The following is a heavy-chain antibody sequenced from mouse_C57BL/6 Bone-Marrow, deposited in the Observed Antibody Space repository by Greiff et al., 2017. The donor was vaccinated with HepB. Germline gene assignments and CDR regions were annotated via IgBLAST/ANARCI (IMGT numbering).Heavy chain of an antibody. CDR3: ARLTVRYAMDY. D-gene: IGHD1-1*01. J-gene: IGHJ4*01. Sequence: EVKLMESGGGLVQPGGSLKLSCAASGFTFSDYGMAWVRQAPRKGPEWVAFISNLAYSIYYADTVTGRFTISRENAKNTLYLEMSSLRSEDTALYYCARLTVRYAMDYWGQGTSVTVSS. CDR1: GFTFSDYG. CDR2: ISNLAYSI. V-gene: IGHV5-15*01.